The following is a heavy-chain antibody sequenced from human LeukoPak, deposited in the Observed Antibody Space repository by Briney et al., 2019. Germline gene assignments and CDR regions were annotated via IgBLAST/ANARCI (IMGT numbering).Heavy chain of an antibody. D-gene: IGHD3-3*01. CDR3: ARGEDDFWSGYNNY. Sequence: GGSLRLSCAASGFTFSSYWMSWVRRAPGKGLEWVANIKQDGSEKYYVDSVKGRFTISRDNAKNSLYLQMNSLRAEDTAVYYCARGEDDFWSGYNNYWGQGTLVTVSS. V-gene: IGHV3-7*01. CDR1: GFTFSSYW. J-gene: IGHJ4*02. CDR2: IKQDGSEK.